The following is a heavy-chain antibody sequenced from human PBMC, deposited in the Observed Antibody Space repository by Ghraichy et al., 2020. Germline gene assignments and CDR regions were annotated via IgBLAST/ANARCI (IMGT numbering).Heavy chain of an antibody. CDR3: ARGGWRFGELVLDY. Sequence: ASVKVSCKASGYTFTSYDINWVRQATGQGLEWMGWMNPNSGNTGYAQKFQGRVTMTRNTSISTAYMELSSLRSEDTAVYYCARGGWRFGELVLDYWGQGTLVTVSS. CDR2: MNPNSGNT. CDR1: GYTFTSYD. D-gene: IGHD3-10*01. V-gene: IGHV1-8*02. J-gene: IGHJ4*02.